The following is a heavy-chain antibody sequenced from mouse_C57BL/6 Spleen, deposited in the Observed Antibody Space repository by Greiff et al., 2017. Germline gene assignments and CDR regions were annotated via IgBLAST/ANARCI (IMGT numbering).Heavy chain of an antibody. CDR3: ARSESNVFAY. V-gene: IGHV1-4*01. CDR1: GYTFTSYT. CDR2: INPSSGYT. J-gene: IGHJ3*01. D-gene: IGHD2-5*01. Sequence: VKLLESGAELARPGASVKMSCKASGYTFTSYTMHWVKQRPGQGLEWIGYINPSSGYTKYNQKFKDKATLTADQSSSTAYMQLSSLTSEDSAVYYCARSESNVFAYWGQGTLVTVSA.